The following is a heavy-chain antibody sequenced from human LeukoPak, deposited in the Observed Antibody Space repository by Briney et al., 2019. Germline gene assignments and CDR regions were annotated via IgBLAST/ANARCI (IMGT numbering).Heavy chain of an antibody. CDR1: GFTFSSYA. CDR2: ISTRGTPT. CDR3: ARVPYYAIDS. V-gene: IGHV3-48*04. Sequence: GGSLRLSCAASGFTFSSYAMSWVRQAPGKGLEWVAYISTRGTPTFYGDSVKGRFTISRDNTKNSLHLQMDSLRAEDTAVYYCARVPYYAIDSWGQGTLVTVSS. D-gene: IGHD3-22*01. J-gene: IGHJ4*02.